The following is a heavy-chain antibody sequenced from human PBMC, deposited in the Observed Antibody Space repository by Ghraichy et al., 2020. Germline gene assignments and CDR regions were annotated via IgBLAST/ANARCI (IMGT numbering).Heavy chain of an antibody. CDR3: ARGRRRAIHYYMDV. V-gene: IGHV4-34*01. J-gene: IGHJ6*03. Sequence: SETLSLTCAVYGGSFSGYYWSWIRQPPGKGLEWIGEINHSGSTNYNPSLKSRVTISVDTSKNQFSLKLSSVTAADTAVYYCARGRRRAIHYYMDVWGKGTTVTVSS. D-gene: IGHD3-9*01. CDR1: GGSFSGYY. CDR2: INHSGST.